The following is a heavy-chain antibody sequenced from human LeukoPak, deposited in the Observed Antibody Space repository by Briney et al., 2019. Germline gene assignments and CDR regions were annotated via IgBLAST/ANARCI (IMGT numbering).Heavy chain of an antibody. CDR1: GGSVSSTTYF. CDR3: ARYVVYGSGKYYFDY. J-gene: IGHJ4*02. CDR2: INYSGST. V-gene: IGHV4-39*01. D-gene: IGHD3-10*01. Sequence: SETLSPTCTVSGGSVSSTTYFWRWIRQPPGKGLEWISSINYSGSTYYNPSLKSRVTISVDTSENQFSLKLSSVTAADTAVYYCARYVVYGSGKYYFDYWGQGTLVTVSS.